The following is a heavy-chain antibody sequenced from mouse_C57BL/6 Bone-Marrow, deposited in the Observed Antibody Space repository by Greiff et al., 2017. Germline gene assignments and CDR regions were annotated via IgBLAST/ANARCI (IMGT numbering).Heavy chain of an antibody. V-gene: IGHV1-18*01. CDR2: INPNNGGT. Sequence: VHVKQSGPELVKPGASVKIPCKASGYTFTDYNMDWVKQSHGKSLEWIGDINPNNGGTIYNQKFKGKATLTVDKSSSTAYMELRSLTSEDTAVYYCARAPDGYYWYFDVWGTGTTVTVSS. J-gene: IGHJ1*03. CDR1: GYTFTDYN. D-gene: IGHD2-3*01. CDR3: ARAPDGYYWYFDV.